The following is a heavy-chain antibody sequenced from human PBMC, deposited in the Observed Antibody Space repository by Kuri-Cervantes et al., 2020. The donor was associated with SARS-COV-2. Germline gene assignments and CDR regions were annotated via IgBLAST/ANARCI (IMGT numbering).Heavy chain of an antibody. V-gene: IGHV3-23*03. D-gene: IGHD3-10*01. CDR2: IYSGGSST. CDR1: GFTSSSYA. J-gene: IGHJ6*02. CDR3: ASMVRGNYGMDV. Sequence: GGSLRLSCAASGFTSSSYAMSWVRQAPGKGLEWVSVIYSGGSSTYYADSVKGRFTISRDNSKNTLYLQMNSLRAEDTAAYYCASMVRGNYGMDVWGQGTTVTVSS.